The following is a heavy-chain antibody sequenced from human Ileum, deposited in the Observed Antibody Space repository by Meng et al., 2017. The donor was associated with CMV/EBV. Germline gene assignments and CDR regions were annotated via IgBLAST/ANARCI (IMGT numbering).Heavy chain of an antibody. CDR2: IKSKTDGSTI. CDR1: FSFSIAW. J-gene: IGHJ4*02. Sequence: FSFSIAWITWVRQPPRKGREWVGGIKSKTDGSTIEYSPDKRDRLTISRDDSKDTGYLQMRSLKTEDTAVYYCTTAKLLIAAAGTIDYWGQGTLVTVSS. V-gene: IGHV3-15*07. CDR3: TTAKLLIAAAGTIDY. D-gene: IGHD6-13*01.